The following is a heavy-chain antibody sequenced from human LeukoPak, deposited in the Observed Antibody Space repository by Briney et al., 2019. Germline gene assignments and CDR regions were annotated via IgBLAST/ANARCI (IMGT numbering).Heavy chain of an antibody. CDR3: ARATTQYSSGCALEYFQH. CDR2: INSNSGGT. J-gene: IGHJ1*01. Sequence: GASVKVSCKASGYTFIGYYIHWVRQAPGQGLEWMGRINSNSGGTNYVQKFQGRVTMTRDTSINTAYMELSRLRSDDTAVYYCARATTQYSSGCALEYFQHWGQGTLVTVSS. D-gene: IGHD6-19*01. CDR1: GYTFIGYY. V-gene: IGHV1-2*06.